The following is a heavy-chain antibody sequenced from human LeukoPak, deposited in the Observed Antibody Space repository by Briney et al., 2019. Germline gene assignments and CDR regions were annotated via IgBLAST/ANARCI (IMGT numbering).Heavy chain of an antibody. CDR2: ISYDGSNK. CDR1: GFTFSSYG. D-gene: IGHD4-23*01. V-gene: IGHV3-30*18. Sequence: PGRSLRLSCAASGFTFSSYGMHWVRQAPGKGLEWVAVISYDGSNKYYADSVKGRFTISRDNSKNTLYLQMNSLRAEDTAVYYCAKSGGGPSSPYYYGMDVWGQGTTVTVSS. J-gene: IGHJ6*02. CDR3: AKSGGGPSSPYYYGMDV.